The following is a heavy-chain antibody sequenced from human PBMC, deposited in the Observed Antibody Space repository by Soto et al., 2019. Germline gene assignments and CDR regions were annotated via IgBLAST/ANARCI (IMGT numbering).Heavy chain of an antibody. CDR3: ALRLGDPGRLYFDY. CDR2: IYHSGST. V-gene: IGHV4-4*02. CDR1: CFSITSTKW. J-gene: IGHJ4*02. D-gene: IGHD3-16*01. Sequence: SETLSLTCALSCFSITSTKWWSGVRQPLRKGMEWIGEIYHSGSTNYNPSLKSRVSISVDTSKNQFSLKLSSVTAADTAVYYCALRLGDPGRLYFDYWGQGTLVTVS.